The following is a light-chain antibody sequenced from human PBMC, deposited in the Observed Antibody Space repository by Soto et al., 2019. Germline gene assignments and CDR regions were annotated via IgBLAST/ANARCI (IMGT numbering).Light chain of an antibody. CDR3: QQYNQWPPRPT. J-gene: IGKJ4*01. Sequence: EIVMTQSPATLSVSPGERATLSCRASQSVKSDLAWYQQKPGQAPRLLIYGASTRATGIPARFSGSGSGTEFTLTISSLQSEDFAIYYCQQYNQWPPRPTFGGGTKVEIK. CDR2: GAS. CDR1: QSVKSD. V-gene: IGKV3-15*01.